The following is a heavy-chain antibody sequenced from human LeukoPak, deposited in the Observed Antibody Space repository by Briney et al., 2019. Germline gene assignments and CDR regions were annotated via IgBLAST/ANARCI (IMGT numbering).Heavy chain of an antibody. Sequence: GGTLRLSCAASGFTFGNYGMSWVRQAPGKGLEWVSGINWNGGSTGYADSVEGRFTISRDNAKNSQYLQMNSLRVEDTALYYCARAQTYGDSRLLLDYWGQGTLVTVSP. J-gene: IGHJ4*02. CDR1: GFTFGNYG. CDR2: INWNGGST. CDR3: ARAQTYGDSRLLLDY. V-gene: IGHV3-20*04. D-gene: IGHD2-21*02.